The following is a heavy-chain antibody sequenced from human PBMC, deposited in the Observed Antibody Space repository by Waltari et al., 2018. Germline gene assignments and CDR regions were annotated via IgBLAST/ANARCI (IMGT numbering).Heavy chain of an antibody. CDR2: ISGSGGST. V-gene: IGHV3-23*04. J-gene: IGHJ4*02. CDR3: AKVLTVAGMRMGAGFDY. Sequence: EVQLVESGGGLVQPGGSLRLSCAASGFTFSSYAMSWVRQAPGKGLEWVSAISGSGGSTYYADSVKGRFTISRDNSKNTLYLQMNSLRAEDTAVYYCAKVLTVAGMRMGAGFDYWGQGTLVTVSS. CDR1: GFTFSSYA. D-gene: IGHD6-19*01.